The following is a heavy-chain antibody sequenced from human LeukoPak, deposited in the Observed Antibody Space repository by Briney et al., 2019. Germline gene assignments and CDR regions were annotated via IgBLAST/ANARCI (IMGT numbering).Heavy chain of an antibody. CDR1: GFTFSSYS. CDR3: ARDLGDYGYH. CDR2: ISSSSSYI. D-gene: IGHD4-17*01. V-gene: IGHV3-21*01. Sequence: GGSLRLSCAASGFTFSSYSMNWVRQAPGKGLEWVSSISSSSSYIYYADSVKGRFTISRDNSKNTLYLQMNGLRAEDTAVYYCARDLGDYGYHWGQGTLVTVSS. J-gene: IGHJ5*02.